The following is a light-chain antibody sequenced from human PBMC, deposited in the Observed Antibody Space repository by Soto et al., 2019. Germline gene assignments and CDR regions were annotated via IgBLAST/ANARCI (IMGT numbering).Light chain of an antibody. CDR2: EVT. Sequence: QSALTQPASVSGSPGQSITISCTGTSSDVGSRNLVSWYQQHPGKAPKLIIYEVTKWPSGVSNRFSGSKSGNTASLTIFGLQAEDEPDYYCCSYAGSYPWVFGGGTKLTVL. CDR3: CSYAGSYPWV. J-gene: IGLJ3*02. V-gene: IGLV2-23*02. CDR1: SSDVGSRNL.